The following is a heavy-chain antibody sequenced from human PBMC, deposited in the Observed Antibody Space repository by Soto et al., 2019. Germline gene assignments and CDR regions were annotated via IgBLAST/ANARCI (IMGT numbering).Heavy chain of an antibody. CDR1: GYTFTSYG. Sequence: ASVKVSCKASGYTFTSYGISWVRQAPGLGLEWMGWISAYNGNTNYAQKLQGRVTMTTDTSTSTAYMELRSLRSDDTAVYYCARDAYYDFWSGSKRWFDPWGQGTLVTVSS. V-gene: IGHV1-18*01. CDR2: ISAYNGNT. CDR3: ARDAYYDFWSGSKRWFDP. J-gene: IGHJ5*02. D-gene: IGHD3-3*01.